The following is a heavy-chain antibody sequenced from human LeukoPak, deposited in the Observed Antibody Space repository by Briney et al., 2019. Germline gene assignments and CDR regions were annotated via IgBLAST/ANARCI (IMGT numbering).Heavy chain of an antibody. V-gene: IGHV3-53*01. CDR1: GFLVSTNY. CDR2: IYSGGAI. Sequence: PGGSLRLSCAASGFLVSTNYRRWVRQAPGKGLEWVAVIYSGGAIHYADSVKGRVTISRDNSKNPLYLQMHSLRAEDTAMYFCARGHNSGTPDPFDYWGQGTLVIVSS. J-gene: IGHJ4*02. CDR3: ARGHNSGTPDPFDY. D-gene: IGHD6-19*01.